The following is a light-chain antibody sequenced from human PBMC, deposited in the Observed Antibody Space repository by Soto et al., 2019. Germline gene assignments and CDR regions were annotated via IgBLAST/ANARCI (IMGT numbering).Light chain of an antibody. V-gene: IGLV7-46*01. J-gene: IGLJ1*01. Sequence: HAVFPQDPSLTLSPGGTVTVTCGSSTGAVTNSHYPYWFQQKPGQATRTLIYDTTNRHSWTPARFSGALLGGKAALTIPGEQPEDEAEYYCLLSYNGLDVFGTGNKVTVL. CDR2: DTT. CDR3: LLSYNGLDV. CDR1: TGAVTNSHY.